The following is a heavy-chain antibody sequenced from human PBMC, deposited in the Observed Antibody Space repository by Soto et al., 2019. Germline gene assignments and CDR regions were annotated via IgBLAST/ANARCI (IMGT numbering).Heavy chain of an antibody. CDR3: ARARWYDAFDV. Sequence: PSAPLSLACARSGLFISSGNYWGWIRKPPGKGLEWIGSIFHGGNTYYNPSLKSRVTISVDMSKNQFSLKLNSVTAADTAVYYCARARWYDAFDVWGQGTVVTVSS. D-gene: IGHD2-15*01. J-gene: IGHJ3*01. V-gene: IGHV4-38-2*01. CDR1: GLFISSGNY. CDR2: IFHGGNT.